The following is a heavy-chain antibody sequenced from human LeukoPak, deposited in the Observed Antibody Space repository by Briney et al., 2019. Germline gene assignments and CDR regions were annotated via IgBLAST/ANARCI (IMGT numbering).Heavy chain of an antibody. CDR1: GFTFSSYW. D-gene: IGHD3-10*01. V-gene: IGHV3-7*01. CDR2: IKQDGSEK. J-gene: IGHJ1*01. Sequence: GGSLRLSCAASGFTFSSYWMSWVRQAPGKGLEWVANIKQDGSEKYYVDSVKGRFTISRDNAKNSLYLQMNSLRAEDTAVYYCARESDGSGSAGFQHWGQGTLVTVSS. CDR3: ARESDGSGSAGFQH.